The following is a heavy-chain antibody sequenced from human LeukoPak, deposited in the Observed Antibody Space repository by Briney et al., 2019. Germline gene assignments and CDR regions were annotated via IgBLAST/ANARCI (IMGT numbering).Heavy chain of an antibody. Sequence: GGSLRLSCAASGFTFSSYAMHWVRQAPGKGLEWVAVISYDGSNKYYADSVKGRFTISRDNSKNTLYLQMNSLRAEDTAVYYCAKVDSSSHFDYWGQGTLVTVSS. CDR2: ISYDGSNK. V-gene: IGHV3-30-3*01. CDR3: AKVDSSSHFDY. J-gene: IGHJ4*02. CDR1: GFTFSSYA. D-gene: IGHD6-13*01.